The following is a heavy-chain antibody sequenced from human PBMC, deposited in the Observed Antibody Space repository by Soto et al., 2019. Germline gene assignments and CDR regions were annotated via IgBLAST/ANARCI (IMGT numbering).Heavy chain of an antibody. CDR1: GDSVTSNVW. CDR2: AYHNGLT. Sequence: SETLSLTCAVSGDSVTSNVWWSWVRQPPGKGLEWIGEAYHNGLTDYNPSLKSRVTMSVDTSKNEFSLKLTSLTVADTAIYYCARDAAVPGESDRFDYWGQGTLVTVSS. CDR3: ARDAAVPGESDRFDY. V-gene: IGHV4-4*02. J-gene: IGHJ4*02. D-gene: IGHD6-19*01.